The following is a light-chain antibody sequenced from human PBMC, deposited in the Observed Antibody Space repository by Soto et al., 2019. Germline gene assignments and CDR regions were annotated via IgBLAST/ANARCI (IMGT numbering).Light chain of an antibody. CDR2: WAS. Sequence: DIVMTQSPDSLAVSLGERATINCKSSQSVLYSPNNKNYLAWYQQKPGQPPKLLVYWASTRESGVPDRFSGSGSGTDFTLTISSLQAEDVAVYYCRQYHSAPQIFGQGTRVELK. CDR1: QSVLYSPNNKNY. CDR3: RQYHSAPQI. V-gene: IGKV4-1*01. J-gene: IGKJ1*01.